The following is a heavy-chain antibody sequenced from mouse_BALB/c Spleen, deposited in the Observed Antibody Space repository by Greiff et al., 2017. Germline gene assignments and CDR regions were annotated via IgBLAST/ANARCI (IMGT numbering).Heavy chain of an antibody. V-gene: IGHV5-6-4*01. J-gene: IGHJ4*01. Sequence: EVMLVESGGGLVKPGGSLKLSCAASGFTFSSYTMSWVRQTPEKRLEWVATISSGGSYTYYPDSMKGRFTISSDNAKNNLYLQMSSLKSEDTAMYYCTREGERGRKAMDYWGQGTSVTVSS. CDR1: GFTFSSYT. D-gene: IGHD4-1*01. CDR3: TREGERGRKAMDY. CDR2: ISSGGSYT.